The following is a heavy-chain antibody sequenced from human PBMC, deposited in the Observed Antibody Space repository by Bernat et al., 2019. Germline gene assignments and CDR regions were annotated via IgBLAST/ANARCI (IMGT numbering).Heavy chain of an antibody. J-gene: IGHJ4*02. V-gene: IGHV3-23*01. D-gene: IGHD3-22*01. Sequence: EVQLLESGGGLVQPGGSLRLSCAASGFTFSSYAMSWVRQAPGKGLDWVSAISGSGSSTYYADSVKGRFTISRHNSKNTLYLQMNSLRSEDTAVYYFATASPTYYYDSSGDCVGYWGQGTLVTVSS. CDR3: ATASPTYYYDSSGDCVGY. CDR1: GFTFSSYA. CDR2: ISGSGSST.